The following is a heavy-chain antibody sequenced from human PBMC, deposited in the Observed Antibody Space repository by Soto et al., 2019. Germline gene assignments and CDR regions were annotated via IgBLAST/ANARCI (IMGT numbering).Heavy chain of an antibody. Sequence: ASVKVSCKASGYTFNTYGITWVRQAPGQGLEWMGWINPYNGNTKFAQKLQDRVTMTTATSTSTAYMELASLRSDDTAVSYCARRGIAGTVDRCYWGEGTLGTVAA. CDR2: INPYNGNT. CDR1: GYTFNTYG. J-gene: IGHJ4*02. D-gene: IGHD1-26*01. CDR3: ARRGIAGTVDRCY. V-gene: IGHV1-18*01.